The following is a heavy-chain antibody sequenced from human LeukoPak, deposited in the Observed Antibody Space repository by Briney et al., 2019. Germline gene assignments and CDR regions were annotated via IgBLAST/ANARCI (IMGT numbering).Heavy chain of an antibody. CDR3: ARDGSTMVRGVMLGFDY. V-gene: IGHV4-39*07. D-gene: IGHD3-10*01. J-gene: IGHJ4*02. CDR1: DGSISSSSYY. Sequence: SETLSLTCTVSDGSISSSSYYWVWIRQSPGKELEWIGDIYYSGTTYYNPFLKSRVTISLDTSKNQFSLKLSSVTAADTAVYYCARDGSTMVRGVMLGFDYWGQGTLVTVSS. CDR2: IYYSGTT.